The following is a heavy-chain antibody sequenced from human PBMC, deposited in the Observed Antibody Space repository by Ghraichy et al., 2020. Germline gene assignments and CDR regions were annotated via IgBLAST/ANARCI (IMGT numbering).Heavy chain of an antibody. CDR2: ISYDGSNK. CDR1: GFTFSSYA. J-gene: IGHJ3*02. V-gene: IGHV3-30-3*01. CDR3: ARDRGRGYSSGRDAFDI. Sequence: GGSLRLSCAASGFTFSSYAMHWVRQAPGKGLEWVAVISYDGSNKYYADSVKGRFTISRDNSKNTLYLQMNSLRAEDTAVSYCARDRGRGYSSGRDAFDIWGQGTMVTVSS. D-gene: IGHD6-19*01.